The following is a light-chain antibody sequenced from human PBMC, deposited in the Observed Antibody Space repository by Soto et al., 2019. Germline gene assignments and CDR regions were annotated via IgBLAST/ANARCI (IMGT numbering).Light chain of an antibody. CDR2: DAS. CDR3: QQRSNWPPLT. J-gene: IGKJ4*01. Sequence: PGERATLSCRASQSVNSYLAWYQQKPGQAPRLLIYDASNRATGIPARFSGSGSGTDFTLTINSLEPEDFAVYYCQQRSNWPPLTFGGGTKVEIK. V-gene: IGKV3-11*01. CDR1: QSVNSY.